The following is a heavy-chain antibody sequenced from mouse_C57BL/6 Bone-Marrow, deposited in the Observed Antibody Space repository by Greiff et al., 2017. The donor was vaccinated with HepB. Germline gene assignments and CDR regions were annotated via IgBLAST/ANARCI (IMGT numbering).Heavy chain of an antibody. Sequence: QVQLQHPGAELVRPGPSVKLSCKASGYTFTSYWMHWVKQRPGQGLEWIGVIDPSDSYTNYNQKFKGKATLTVDTSSSTAYMQLSSLTSEDSAVYYCARRGYGSSYPDYWGQGTTLTVSS. J-gene: IGHJ2*01. CDR2: IDPSDSYT. CDR1: GYTFTSYW. V-gene: IGHV1-59*01. D-gene: IGHD1-1*01. CDR3: ARRGYGSSYPDY.